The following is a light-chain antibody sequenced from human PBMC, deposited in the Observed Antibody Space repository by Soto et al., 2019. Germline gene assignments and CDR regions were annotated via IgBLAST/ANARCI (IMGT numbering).Light chain of an antibody. J-gene: IGLJ3*02. V-gene: IGLV2-8*01. CDR2: DVS. CDR1: SSDVGAYNY. Sequence: QSALTQPPSASGSPGQSVTISCTGTSSDVGAYNYVSWYQQHPGKAPKLMIYDVSKRPSGVPYRFSGSKSGNAASLTGSGLQGEDEAEYYCSSYAGSSWVFGGGTKLTVL. CDR3: SSYAGSSWV.